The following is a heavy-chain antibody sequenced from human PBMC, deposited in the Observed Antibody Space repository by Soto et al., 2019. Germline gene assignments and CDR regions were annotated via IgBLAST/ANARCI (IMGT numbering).Heavy chain of an antibody. Sequence: PGGSLRLSCAASGFTVSSNYMSWVRQAPGKGLEWVSVIYSGGSTYYADSVKGRFTISRDNSKNTLYLQMNSLRAEDTAVYYCAREVVVAATSWFDPWGQGTLVTVSS. D-gene: IGHD2-15*01. CDR1: GFTVSSNY. CDR2: IYSGGST. J-gene: IGHJ5*02. CDR3: AREVVVAATSWFDP. V-gene: IGHV3-53*01.